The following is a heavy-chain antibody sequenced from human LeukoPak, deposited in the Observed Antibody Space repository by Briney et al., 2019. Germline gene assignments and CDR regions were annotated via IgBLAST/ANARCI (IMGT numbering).Heavy chain of an antibody. CDR2: IQCDGIYK. J-gene: IGHJ4*02. Sequence: GGSLRLSGAASGFTCNSFAMHWVRQAPGKGLEHLAFIQCDGIYKYYADSVRGRFTISRDNSKNTLYLQMNGLRGDDTAVYYCVKDLPVLHYWGQGTLVTVSS. V-gene: IGHV3-30*02. CDR1: GFTCNSFA. CDR3: VKDLPVLHY. D-gene: IGHD3-16*01.